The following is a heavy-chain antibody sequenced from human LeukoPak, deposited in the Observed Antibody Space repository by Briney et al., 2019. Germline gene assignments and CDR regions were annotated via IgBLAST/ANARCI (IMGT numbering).Heavy chain of an antibody. CDR2: IYNSGST. CDR3: ASRREFYHGMDV. J-gene: IGHJ6*02. CDR1: GVSVSSYY. V-gene: IGHV4-59*02. Sequence: SETLSLTCTVSGVSVSSYYWSWLRQPPGKGLEWIGFIYNSGSTNYNPSLQSRVAISLDTSKNQFSLKLSSVTAADTAVYYCASRREFYHGMDVWGQGTTVTVSS.